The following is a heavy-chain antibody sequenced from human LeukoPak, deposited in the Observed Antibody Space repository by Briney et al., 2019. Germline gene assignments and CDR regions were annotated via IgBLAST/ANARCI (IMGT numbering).Heavy chain of an antibody. CDR2: FDPEDGET. CDR3: ARDPLSVVPAAIQGAHPYNWFDP. Sequence: ASVKVSCKVSGYTLTELSMHWVRQAPGKGLEWMGGFDPEDGETIYAQKFQGRVTMTEDTSTDTAYMELSSLRSEDTAVYYCARDPLSVVPAAIQGAHPYNWFDPWGQGTLVTVSS. V-gene: IGHV1-24*01. J-gene: IGHJ5*02. D-gene: IGHD2-2*01. CDR1: GYTLTELS.